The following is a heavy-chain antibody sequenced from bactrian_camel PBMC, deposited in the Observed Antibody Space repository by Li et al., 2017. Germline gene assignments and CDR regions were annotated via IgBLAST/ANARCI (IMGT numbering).Heavy chain of an antibody. CDR3: AAAFTFGGYCYSLNEADFGV. V-gene: IGHV3S55*01. J-gene: IGHJ6*01. CDR2: MNRDGTL. CDR1: GVTYASTH. D-gene: IGHD2*01. Sequence: HVQLVESGGGSVQTGGSLRLSCAASGVTYASTHDVNCMGWFRRAPGKSREGVAAMNRDGTLSHARSLKGRFTISKDNAENTLYLQMNSLKPEDTAMYYCAAAFTFGGYCYSLNEADFGVWDQGTQVTVS.